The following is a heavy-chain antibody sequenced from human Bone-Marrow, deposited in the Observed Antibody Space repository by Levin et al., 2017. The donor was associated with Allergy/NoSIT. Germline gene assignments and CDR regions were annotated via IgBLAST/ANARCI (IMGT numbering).Heavy chain of an antibody. Sequence: SETLSLTCSVSAASITTYHWNWIRQPPGKRLEWIGYVSDSGSTKYNPSLKNRVTISVDTSKRQSSLKVTSVTAAESAVYDCARDDEGDFPPDLDYCGQGTLVTVSS. CDR3: ARDDEGDFPPDLDY. J-gene: IGHJ4*02. V-gene: IGHV4-59*01. CDR2: VSDSGST. CDR1: AASITTYH. D-gene: IGHD4-17*01.